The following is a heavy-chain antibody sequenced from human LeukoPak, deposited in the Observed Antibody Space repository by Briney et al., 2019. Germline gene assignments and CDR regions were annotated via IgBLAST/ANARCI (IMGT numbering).Heavy chain of an antibody. Sequence: SETLSLTCTVSGGSISSSSYYWGWIRQPPGKGLEWIGSIYYSGSTYYNPSLKSRVTISVDTSKYQFSLKLSSVTAADTAVYYCARADPYSSSWYGLTGWFDPWGQGTLVTVSS. CDR2: IYYSGST. V-gene: IGHV4-39*07. J-gene: IGHJ5*02. D-gene: IGHD6-13*01. CDR3: ARADPYSSSWYGLTGWFDP. CDR1: GGSISSSSYY.